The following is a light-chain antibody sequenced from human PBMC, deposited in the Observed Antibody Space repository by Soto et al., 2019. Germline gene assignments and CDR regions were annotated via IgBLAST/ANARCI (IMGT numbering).Light chain of an antibody. CDR1: QSVSKY. Sequence: EIVLTQSPATLSLSPGERATLSCRASQSVSKYLAWYQQKPGQAPRLLIHDASNRATGIPARFSGRGSGSDFTLTISCLEPEDFGVNYCKQRSYCPQITFGGGTKVEIK. CDR3: KQRSYCPQIT. CDR2: DAS. V-gene: IGKV3-11*01. J-gene: IGKJ4*01.